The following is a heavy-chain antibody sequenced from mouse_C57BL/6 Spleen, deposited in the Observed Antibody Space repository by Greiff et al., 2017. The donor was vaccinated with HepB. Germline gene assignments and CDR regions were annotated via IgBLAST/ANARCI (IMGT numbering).Heavy chain of an antibody. J-gene: IGHJ3*01. V-gene: IGHV5-4*01. D-gene: IGHD3-3*01. CDR2: ISDGGSYT. CDR1: GFTFSSYA. CDR3: ARDRAFLAY. Sequence: EVKLQESGGGLVKPGGSLKLSCAASGFTFSSYAMSWVRQTPEKRLEWVATISDGGSYTYYPDNVKGRFTISRDNAKNNLYLQMSHLKSEDTAMYYCARDRAFLAYWGQGTLVTVSA.